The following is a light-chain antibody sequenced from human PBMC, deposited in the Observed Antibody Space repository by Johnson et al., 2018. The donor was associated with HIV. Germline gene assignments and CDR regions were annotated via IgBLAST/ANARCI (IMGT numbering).Light chain of an antibody. J-gene: IGLJ1*01. V-gene: IGLV1-51*01. Sequence: QSVLTQPPSVSAAPGQKVTISCSGTSSNIGNNYVSWYQQVPGTAPKLLIYDNDRRPSGIPDRFSGSKSGTSATLGITGLQTGDEADYYCGAWHSSLSGGLYVFGTGTKVTVL. CDR1: SSNIGNNY. CDR2: DND. CDR3: GAWHSSLSGGLYV.